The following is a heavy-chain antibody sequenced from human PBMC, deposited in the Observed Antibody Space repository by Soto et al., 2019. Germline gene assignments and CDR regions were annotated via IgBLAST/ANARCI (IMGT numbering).Heavy chain of an antibody. CDR2: INPNSGGT. V-gene: IGHV1-2*02. CDR1: GYTFTGYY. CDR3: ATVGATTDTFDY. Sequence: ASVKVSCKASGYTFTGYYMHWVRQAPGQGLEWMGWINPNSGGTNYAQKFQGRVTMTRDTYISTAYMELSRLRSDDTAVYYCATVGATTDTFDYWGQGTLVTVSS. J-gene: IGHJ4*02. D-gene: IGHD1-26*01.